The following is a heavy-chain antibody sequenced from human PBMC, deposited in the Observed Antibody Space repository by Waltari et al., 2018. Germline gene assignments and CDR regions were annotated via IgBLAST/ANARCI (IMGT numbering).Heavy chain of an antibody. Sequence: QVQLRESGPGLVRPSKTLSLTCTVHGASMTTGSWWTWGRQSPGKGLEWSGECHQSGDTNYNPSLKSPVTLSIDKSRDVSSLQLTSVTAAATAVYYCATRDVYSGSPCWGQGTLVAVSS. CDR1: GASMTTGSW. J-gene: IGHJ4*01. V-gene: IGHV4-4*02. CDR3: ATRDVYSGSPC. D-gene: IGHD1-26*01. CDR2: CHQSGDT.